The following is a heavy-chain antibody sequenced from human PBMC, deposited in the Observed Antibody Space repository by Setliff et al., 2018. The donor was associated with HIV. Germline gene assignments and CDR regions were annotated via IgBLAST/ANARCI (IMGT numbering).Heavy chain of an antibody. CDR3: ARDHFPHYLIAARPLGDAFDI. J-gene: IGHJ3*02. CDR2: IYYSGST. V-gene: IGHV4-59*01. CDR1: GGSISSYY. Sequence: SETLSLTCTVSGGSISSYYWSWIRQPPGKGLEWIGYIYYSGSTNYNPSLKSRVTISVDTSKNQFSLKLSSVTAADTAVYYCARDHFPHYLIAARPLGDAFDIWGQGTMVTVSS. D-gene: IGHD6-6*01.